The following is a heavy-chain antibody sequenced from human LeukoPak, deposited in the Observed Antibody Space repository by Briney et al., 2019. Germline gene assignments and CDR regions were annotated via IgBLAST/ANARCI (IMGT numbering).Heavy chain of an antibody. Sequence: ASVKVSCKASGYTFTSYGISWVRQAPGQGLEWMGWISAYNGNTNYAQKLQGRVTMTTDTSTSTAYMELRSLRSHDTAVYYCARDGLSYTNPNNWFDPWGQGTLVTVSS. D-gene: IGHD2-2*02. CDR1: GYTFTSYG. CDR3: ARDGLSYTNPNNWFDP. J-gene: IGHJ5*02. CDR2: ISAYNGNT. V-gene: IGHV1-18*01.